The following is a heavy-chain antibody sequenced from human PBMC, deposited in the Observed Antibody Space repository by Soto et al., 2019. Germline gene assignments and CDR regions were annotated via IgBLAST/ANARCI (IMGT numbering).Heavy chain of an antibody. D-gene: IGHD1-26*01. V-gene: IGHV4-39*01. CDR1: GGSISSSSYY. Sequence: ASETLSLTCTVSGGSISSSSYYWGWIRQSPGKGLEWIGSIYYSGSTYYNPSLKSRVTISVDTSKNQFSLKLSSVTAADTAVYYCATSWELLTPFDYWGQGTLVTVSS. CDR3: ATSWELLTPFDY. CDR2: IYYSGST. J-gene: IGHJ4*02.